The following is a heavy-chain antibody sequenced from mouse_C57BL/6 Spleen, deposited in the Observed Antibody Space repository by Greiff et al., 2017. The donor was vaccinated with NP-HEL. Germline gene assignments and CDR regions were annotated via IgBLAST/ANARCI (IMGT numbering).Heavy chain of an antibody. Sequence: QVQLKESGPELVKPGASVKLSCKASGYTFTSYDINWVKQRPGQGLEWIGWIYPRDGSTKYTEKFKGQATLTVDTSSSTAYMELHSLTYEDSAVYFCATALYFYGSSGNYWGQGTTLTVSS. CDR2: IYPRDGST. CDR1: GYTFTSYD. D-gene: IGHD1-1*01. CDR3: ATALYFYGSSGNY. J-gene: IGHJ2*01. V-gene: IGHV1-85*01.